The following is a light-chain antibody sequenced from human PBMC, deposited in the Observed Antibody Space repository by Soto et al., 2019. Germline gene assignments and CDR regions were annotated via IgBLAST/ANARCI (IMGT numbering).Light chain of an antibody. V-gene: IGLV2-8*01. Sequence: QSVLTQPPSASGSPGQSVTISCTGTSSDVGGYHYVSWYQQHPGKAPKLMIYEVSKRPSGVPDRFSGSKSGNTASLTVSGLQAEDEAEYYCSSYAGSNNFVVFGGGTQLTVL. J-gene: IGLJ2*01. CDR1: SSDVGGYHY. CDR2: EVS. CDR3: SSYAGSNNFVV.